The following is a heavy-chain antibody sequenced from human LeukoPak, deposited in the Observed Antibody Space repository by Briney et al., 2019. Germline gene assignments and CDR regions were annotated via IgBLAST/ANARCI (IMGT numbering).Heavy chain of an antibody. Sequence: PGGSLRLSCAASGSTFSSCAMNWVRQAPVKGLEWVSGISGSGRDTYYADSVKGRFTISRDNSKNTLYLQMNSLRADDTAVYYCATNYYDSSGYFPDFDYWGQGALVSVSS. CDR3: ATNYYDSSGYFPDFDY. CDR1: GSTFSSCA. D-gene: IGHD3-22*01. CDR2: ISGSGRDT. J-gene: IGHJ4*02. V-gene: IGHV3-23*01.